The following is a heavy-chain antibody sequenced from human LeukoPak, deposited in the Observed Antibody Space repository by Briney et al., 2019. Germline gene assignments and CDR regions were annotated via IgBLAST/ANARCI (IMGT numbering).Heavy chain of an antibody. J-gene: IGHJ3*02. Sequence: GGSLRLSCAASGFTFSSYAMHWVRQAPGKGLEWVAVISYDGSNKYYADSVKGRFTISRDNSKNTLYLQMNSLRAEDTAVYYCASAYYYGSGSQSEAFDIWGQGTMVTVSS. CDR3: ASAYYYGSGSQSEAFDI. CDR1: GFTFSSYA. D-gene: IGHD3-10*01. V-gene: IGHV3-30-3*01. CDR2: ISYDGSNK.